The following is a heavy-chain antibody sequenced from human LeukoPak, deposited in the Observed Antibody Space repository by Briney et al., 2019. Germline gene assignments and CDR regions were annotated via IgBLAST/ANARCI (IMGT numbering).Heavy chain of an antibody. Sequence: SETLSLTCAVSGDSISNSYWWTWVRQPPGKGREWIGEVNHSGSTAYNPSLKSRVTISVDKSKNQFSLKLSSVTAADTAVYYCASRGATVVTHGYWGQGTLVTVSS. CDR2: VNHSGST. D-gene: IGHD4-23*01. V-gene: IGHV4-4*02. CDR3: ASRGATVVTHGY. J-gene: IGHJ4*02. CDR1: GDSISNSYW.